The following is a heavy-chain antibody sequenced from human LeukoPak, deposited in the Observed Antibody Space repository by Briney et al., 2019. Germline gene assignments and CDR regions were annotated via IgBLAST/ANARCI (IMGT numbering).Heavy chain of an antibody. CDR3: AREHSGSYYGYYFDY. D-gene: IGHD1-26*01. V-gene: IGHV3-7*01. J-gene: IGHJ4*02. CDR1: GFTLSSYW. Sequence: GGSLRLSCAASGFTLSSYWMSWVRQAPGKGLEWVANIKQDGSEKYYVDSVKGRFTIPRDNAKNSLYLQMNSLRAEDTAVYYCAREHSGSYYGYYFDYWGQGTLVTVSS. CDR2: IKQDGSEK.